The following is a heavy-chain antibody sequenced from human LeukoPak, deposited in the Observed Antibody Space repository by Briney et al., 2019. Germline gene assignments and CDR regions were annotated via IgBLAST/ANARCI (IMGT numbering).Heavy chain of an antibody. CDR2: IGISSNKI. Sequence: GGSLRLSCAASGFTLRSYTMNWVRQAPGKGLEWVSSIGISSNKIYYADSVKGRFTISRDNAKNSLYLQMNSLRAEDTALYYCAKDLKAKYQLLSAYYYYGMDVWGQGTTVTVSS. J-gene: IGHJ6*02. CDR1: GFTLRSYT. D-gene: IGHD2-2*01. V-gene: IGHV3-21*04. CDR3: AKDLKAKYQLLSAYYYYGMDV.